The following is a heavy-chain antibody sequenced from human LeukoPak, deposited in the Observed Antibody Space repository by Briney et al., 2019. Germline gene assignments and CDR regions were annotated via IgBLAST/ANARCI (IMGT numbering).Heavy chain of an antibody. CDR3: ARWISPSHPFDY. Sequence: ASVKVPCKASGYTLTGYYMHWVRQAPGQGLEWMGWINPNSGGTNYAQKFQGRVTMTRDTSISTAYMELSRLRSDDTAVYYCARWISPSHPFDYSGQGSLVTVSS. CDR1: GYTLTGYY. V-gene: IGHV1-2*02. CDR2: INPNSGGT. D-gene: IGHD2-2*03. J-gene: IGHJ4*02.